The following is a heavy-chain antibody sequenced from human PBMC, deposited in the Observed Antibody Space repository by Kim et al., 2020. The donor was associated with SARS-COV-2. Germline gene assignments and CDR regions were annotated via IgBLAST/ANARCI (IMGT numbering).Heavy chain of an antibody. CDR2: NK. D-gene: IGHD4-17*01. J-gene: IGHJ5*02. CDR3: AKWGDYGGKP. V-gene: IGHV3-30*02. Sequence: NKYYADSVKGRFTISRDNSKNTLYLQMNSLRAEDTAVYYCAKWGDYGGKPWGQGTLVTVSS.